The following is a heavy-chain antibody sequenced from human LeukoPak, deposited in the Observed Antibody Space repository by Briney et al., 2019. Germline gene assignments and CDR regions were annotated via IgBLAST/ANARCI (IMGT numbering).Heavy chain of an antibody. D-gene: IGHD1-26*01. Sequence: PGRSLRLSCAASGFTFSSYAMHWVRQAPGKGLEWVAVISYDGSNKYYADSVKGRFTISRDNSKNTLYLQMNSLRAEDTAVYYCAKHPDVGYWGQGTLVTVSS. CDR3: AKHPDVGY. V-gene: IGHV3-30-3*02. J-gene: IGHJ4*02. CDR1: GFTFSSYA. CDR2: ISYDGSNK.